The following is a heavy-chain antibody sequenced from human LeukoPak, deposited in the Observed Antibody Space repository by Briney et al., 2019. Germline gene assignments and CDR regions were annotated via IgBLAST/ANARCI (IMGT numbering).Heavy chain of an antibody. J-gene: IGHJ3*02. CDR2: ISWNSGSI. D-gene: IGHD3-9*01. CDR3: AGGRDILTGYQTPNGNTNAFDI. V-gene: IGHV3-9*01. CDR1: GFTFDDYA. Sequence: PGGSLRLSCAASGFTFDDYAMHWVRQAPGKGLEWVSGISWNSGSIGYADSVKGRFTISRDNAKNSLYLQMNSLRAEDTALYYCAGGRDILTGYQTPNGNTNAFDIWGQGTMVTVSS.